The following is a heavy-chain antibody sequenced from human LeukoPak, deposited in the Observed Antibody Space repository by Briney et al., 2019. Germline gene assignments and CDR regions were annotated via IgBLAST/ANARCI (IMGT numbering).Heavy chain of an antibody. CDR1: GGSIGNYY. CDR2: IYYSGST. J-gene: IGHJ3*02. CDR3: ARLTVMRAFDI. D-gene: IGHD4-17*01. V-gene: IGHV4-59*08. Sequence: SETLSLTCTVSGGSIGNYYWSWIRQPPGKGLEWIGYIYYSGSTNYNPSLKSRVTISVDTSKNQFSLKLSSVTAADTAVYYCARLTVMRAFDIWGQGTMVTVSS.